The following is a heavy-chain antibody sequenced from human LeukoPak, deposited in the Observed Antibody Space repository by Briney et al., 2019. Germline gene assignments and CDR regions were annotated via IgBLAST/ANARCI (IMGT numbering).Heavy chain of an antibody. Sequence: GGSLRLSCAASGFTFSAYAMTWVRRAPGKGREWVSTISGDSDSTYYADSVMGRFTISRDNSKNTLYLQMNSLRAEDTAAYYCAKARGYSYGDPFEYWGQGTPVTVSS. V-gene: IGHV3-23*01. J-gene: IGHJ4*02. D-gene: IGHD5-18*01. CDR1: GFTFSAYA. CDR3: AKARGYSYGDPFEY. CDR2: ISGDSDST.